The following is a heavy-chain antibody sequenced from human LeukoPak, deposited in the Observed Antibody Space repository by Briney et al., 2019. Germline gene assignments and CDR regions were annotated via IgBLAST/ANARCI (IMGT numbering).Heavy chain of an antibody. V-gene: IGHV3-7*01. CDR2: IKQDGSEK. CDR1: GFTFSSYR. D-gene: IGHD6-19*01. Sequence: GGSLRLSCAASGFTFSSYRMSWVRQAPGKGLEWVANIKQDGSEKYYVDSVKGRFTISRDNAKNSLYLQMNSLRAEDTAVYYCARDSSGWYYFDYWGQGTLVTVSS. CDR3: ARDSSGWYYFDY. J-gene: IGHJ4*02.